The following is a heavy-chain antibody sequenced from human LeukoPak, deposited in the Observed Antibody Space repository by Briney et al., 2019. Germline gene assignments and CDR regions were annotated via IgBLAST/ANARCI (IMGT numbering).Heavy chain of an antibody. CDR2: IIPILGIA. Sequence: ASVNVSCKASGGTFSSYAISWVRQAPGQGLEWMGRIIPILGIAHYPQKFQGRVPITADKSTSTDYLELRRLSSEDPAVYYCARGYGPDAFDIWGQGTTVTVSS. J-gene: IGHJ3*02. V-gene: IGHV1-69*04. D-gene: IGHD3-10*01. CDR3: ARGYGPDAFDI. CDR1: GGTFSSYA.